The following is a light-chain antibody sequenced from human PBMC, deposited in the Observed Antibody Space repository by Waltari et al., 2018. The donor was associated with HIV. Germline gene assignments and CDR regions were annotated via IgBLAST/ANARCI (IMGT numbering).Light chain of an antibody. J-gene: IGLJ2*01. Sequence: VVTQEPSLTVSPGGTVTLSCASFSGSVARSHFPYWFQLKPGQAPRTLIDGSEKRHPLTPGRFSGSLDGGRAILTLSGALEEDEAEYFCLLSYHGVRFFGGGTRLTV. V-gene: IGLV7-46*01. CDR2: GSE. CDR1: SGSVARSHF. CDR3: LLSYHGVRF.